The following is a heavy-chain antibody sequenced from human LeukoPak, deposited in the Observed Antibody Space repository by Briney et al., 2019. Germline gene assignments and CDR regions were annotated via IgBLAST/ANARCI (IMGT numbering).Heavy chain of an antibody. V-gene: IGHV4-59*12. CDR2: IYYSGST. CDR3: ARDGYSYGYDFDY. CDR1: GGSISSYY. D-gene: IGHD5-18*01. J-gene: IGHJ4*02. Sequence: MPSETLFLTCTVSGGSISSYYWSWIRQPPGKGLEWIGSIYYSGSTYYSPSLKSRVTISVDTSKSQFSLKLSSVTAADTALYYCARDGYSYGYDFDYWGQGTLVTVSS.